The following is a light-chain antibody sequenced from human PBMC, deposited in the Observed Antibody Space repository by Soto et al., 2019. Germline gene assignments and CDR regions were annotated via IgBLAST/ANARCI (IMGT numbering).Light chain of an antibody. CDR3: FSHRSGDSHV. CDR2: GVT. V-gene: IGLV2-14*01. Sequence: QTVLTQPASVSGPPGQSITISCTGTSSDIGAYNYVSWYQQSPGKAPKLMIYGVTNRPSGVSNRFSGSKTGNTASLTISGLQAEDEADYYCFSHRSGDSHVFGTGTKVTVL. J-gene: IGLJ1*01. CDR1: SSDIGAYNY.